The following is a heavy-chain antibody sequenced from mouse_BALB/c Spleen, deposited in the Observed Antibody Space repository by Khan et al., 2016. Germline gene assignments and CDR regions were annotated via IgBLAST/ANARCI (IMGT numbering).Heavy chain of an antibody. V-gene: IGHV5-6*01. CDR1: GFTFSSYG. CDR2: ISSGGSYT. Sequence: EVELVESGGDLVKPGGSLKLSCAASGFTFSSYGMSWVRQTSDKRPEWVATISSGGSYTYYPDCVKGRFTISRDNAKNTLYLPMSCLKSEDTAMYYCASQSYGNYWIDYWGQGTPVTVSA. CDR3: ASQSYGNYWIDY. J-gene: IGHJ3*01. D-gene: IGHD2-1*01.